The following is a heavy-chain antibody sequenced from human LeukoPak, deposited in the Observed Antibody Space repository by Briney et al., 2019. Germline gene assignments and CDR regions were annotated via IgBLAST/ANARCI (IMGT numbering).Heavy chain of an antibody. CDR2: INHSGST. CDR3: ARDGPLSPGGWFDP. D-gene: IGHD2-8*01. CDR1: GGSFSAYY. V-gene: IGHV4-34*01. J-gene: IGHJ5*02. Sequence: SETLSLTCAVYGGSFSAYYWSWIRQPPGKGLEWIGEINHSGSTNYNPSLKSRVTISVDTSKNQFSLKLSSVTAADTAVYYCARDGPLSPGGWFDPWGQGTLVTVSS.